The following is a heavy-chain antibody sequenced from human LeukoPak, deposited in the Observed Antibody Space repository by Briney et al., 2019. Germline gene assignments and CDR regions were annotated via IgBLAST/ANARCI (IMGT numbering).Heavy chain of an antibody. D-gene: IGHD7-27*01. J-gene: IGHJ4*02. CDR1: GFTFSSYA. V-gene: IGHV3-23*01. CDR3: AGAMGTYYFDY. Sequence: GGSLRLSCAASGFTFSSYAMSWVRQAPGKGLEWVSAISGSGGSTDYADSVKGRFTISRDNSKNMLYLQMNSLRAEDTAVYYCAGAMGTYYFDYWGQGTLVTVSS. CDR2: ISGSGGST.